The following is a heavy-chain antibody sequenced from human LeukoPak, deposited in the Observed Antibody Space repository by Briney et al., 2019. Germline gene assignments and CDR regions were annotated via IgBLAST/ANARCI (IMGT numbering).Heavy chain of an antibody. D-gene: IGHD6-19*01. CDR2: IYRGANT. CDR1: GFTVSDNH. Sequence: GRSLRLSCAASGFTVSDNHMNWVRQAPGKGLELVSVIYRGANTYYADSVKGRFTISRDNSKNTLYLQMNNLRAEDTAVYYCARSHPLVRAVAYFDYWGQGTLVTVSS. CDR3: ARSHPLVRAVAYFDY. J-gene: IGHJ4*02. V-gene: IGHV3-53*01.